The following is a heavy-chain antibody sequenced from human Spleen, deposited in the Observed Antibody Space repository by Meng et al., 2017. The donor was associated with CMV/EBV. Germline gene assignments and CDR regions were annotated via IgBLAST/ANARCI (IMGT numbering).Heavy chain of an antibody. CDR3: SRTRRTIFGVVIPSYYFDY. CDR2: INHSGST. J-gene: IGHJ4*02. V-gene: IGHV4-34*01. Sequence: SETLSLTCAVYGGSFSGYYWSWIRQPPGKGLEWIGEINHSGSTNYNPSLKSRVTISVDTSKNQFSLKLSSVTAADTAVYYFSRTRRTIFGVVIPSYYFDYWGQGTLVTVSS. CDR1: GGSFSGYY. D-gene: IGHD3-3*01.